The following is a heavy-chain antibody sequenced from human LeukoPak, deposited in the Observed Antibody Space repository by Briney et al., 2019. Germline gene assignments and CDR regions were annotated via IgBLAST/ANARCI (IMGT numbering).Heavy chain of an antibody. CDR3: ARGLGNIDY. J-gene: IGHJ4*02. D-gene: IGHD1-26*01. Sequence: SETLSLTCAVYGGSLSGYYWSWIRQPPGKGLEWIGEINHSGSTNYNPSLKSRVTISVDTSKNQFSLKLSSVTAADTAVYYCARGLGNIDYWGQGTLVTVSS. CDR2: INHSGST. V-gene: IGHV4-34*01. CDR1: GGSLSGYY.